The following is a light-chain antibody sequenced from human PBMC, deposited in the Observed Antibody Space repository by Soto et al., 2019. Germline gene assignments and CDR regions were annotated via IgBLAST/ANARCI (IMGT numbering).Light chain of an antibody. J-gene: IGKJ1*01. CDR3: QQSYSTPQT. V-gene: IGKV1-5*01. CDR1: QSVSNW. Sequence: PSTLSASVGERVTITCRASQSVSNWLAWYQQKPGKAPKLLIYDVSSLESGVPSRFSGSGSGTEFILTISSLQPDDFATYYCQQSYSTPQTFGQGTKVDIK. CDR2: DVS.